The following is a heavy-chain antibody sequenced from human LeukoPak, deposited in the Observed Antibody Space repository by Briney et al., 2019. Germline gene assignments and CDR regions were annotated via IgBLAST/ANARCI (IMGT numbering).Heavy chain of an antibody. Sequence: LETLSLTCSVSGGSISSYYWSWIRQPPGKGLEWIGYIYYSGSTNYNPSLKSRVTISLDTSKNQFSLKLSSVTAADTAVYYCARNYYDSSDYEYYFDYWGQGTPVTVSS. J-gene: IGHJ4*02. V-gene: IGHV4-59*01. CDR2: IYYSGST. D-gene: IGHD3-22*01. CDR3: ARNYYDSSDYEYYFDY. CDR1: GGSISSYY.